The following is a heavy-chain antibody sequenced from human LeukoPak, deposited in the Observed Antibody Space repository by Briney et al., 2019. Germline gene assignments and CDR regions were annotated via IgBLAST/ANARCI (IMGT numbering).Heavy chain of an antibody. D-gene: IGHD3-10*01. CDR3: AHMVRGVILFDY. Sequence: SGPTLVNPTQTLTLTCTFSGFSLYTSGVGVGRVRQPPGKALEWLALIYWDDSKRHSPSLKSRLTITKDTSKNQVVLTMTDMDPVDTATYYCAHMVRGVILFDYWGQGTLVTVSS. CDR2: IYWDDSK. CDR1: GFSLYTSGVG. V-gene: IGHV2-5*02. J-gene: IGHJ4*02.